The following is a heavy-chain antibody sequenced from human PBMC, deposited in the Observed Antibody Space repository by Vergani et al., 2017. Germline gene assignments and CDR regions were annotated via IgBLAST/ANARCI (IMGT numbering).Heavy chain of an antibody. CDR2: IIPIFGTA. V-gene: IGHV1-69*01. D-gene: IGHD4-17*01. Sequence: QVQLVQSGAEVKKPGSSVKVSCKASGGTFSSYAISWVRQAPGQGLEWMGGIIPIFGTANYAQKFQGRVTITADESTSTAYMELSSLRSEDTAVYYCARETLSDYGVFGGVPFDYWGQGTLVTVSS. CDR3: ARETLSDYGVFGGVPFDY. CDR1: GGTFSSYA. J-gene: IGHJ4*02.